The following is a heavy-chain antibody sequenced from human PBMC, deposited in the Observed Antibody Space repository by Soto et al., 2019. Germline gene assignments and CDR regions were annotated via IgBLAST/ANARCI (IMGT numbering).Heavy chain of an antibody. J-gene: IGHJ5*02. D-gene: IGHD2-15*01. CDR3: ARSPLPGVSVGWELPKHNWFDP. CDR2: ISAYNGNT. CDR1: GYTFTSYG. V-gene: IGHV1-18*01. Sequence: ASVKVSCKASGYTFTSYGISWVRQAPGQGLEWMGWISAYNGNTNYAQKLQGRVTMTTDTSTSTAYMELRSLRSDDTAVYYCARSPLPGVSVGWELPKHNWFDPWGQGTLVTVSS.